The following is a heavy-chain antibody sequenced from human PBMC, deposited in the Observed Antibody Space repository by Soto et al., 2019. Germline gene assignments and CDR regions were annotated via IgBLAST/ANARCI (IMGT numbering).Heavy chain of an antibody. CDR3: ARGSGATASAWLDP. CDR1: GYTFTTSG. CDR2: ISAFIGNT. D-gene: IGHD2-21*02. J-gene: IGHJ5*02. Sequence: QIQLVLSGGEMREPGASVRLSCKASGYTFTTSGISWVRQRPGQGLEGMGWISAFIGNTKSSQDFQGRLTITTDTSTTTAYMELKRLTSADSAVYFCARGSGATASAWLDPWAQGTLVTVSS. V-gene: IGHV1-18*01.